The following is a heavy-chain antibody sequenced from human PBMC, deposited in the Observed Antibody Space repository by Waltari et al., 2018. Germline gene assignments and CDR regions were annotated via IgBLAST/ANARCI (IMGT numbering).Heavy chain of an antibody. CDR2: IIPICGTA. Sequence: QVQLVQSGAEVQKPGSSVKVSCKAYGGTFSSYAISWVRQAPGQGLEWMGGIIPICGTANYAQKFQGRVTSTADESTSTAYMELSSLRSEDTAVYYCARDRYYDILTGTFDYWGQGTLVTVSS. J-gene: IGHJ4*02. D-gene: IGHD3-9*01. CDR3: ARDRYYDILTGTFDY. V-gene: IGHV1-69*13. CDR1: GGTFSSYA.